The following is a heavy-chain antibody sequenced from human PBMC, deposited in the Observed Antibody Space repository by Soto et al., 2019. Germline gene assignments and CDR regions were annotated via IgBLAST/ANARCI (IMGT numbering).Heavy chain of an antibody. CDR3: ARDPRPDDVLRYFDWFPQVRYYYYGMDV. CDR2: IWYDGSNK. D-gene: IGHD3-9*01. V-gene: IGHV3-33*01. Sequence: PGGSLRLSCAASGFTFSSYGMHWVRQAPGKGLEWVAVIWYDGSNKYYADSVKGRFTISRDNSKNTLYLQMNSLRAEDTAVYYCARDPRPDDVLRYFDWFPQVRYYYYGMDVWGQGTTVTLSS. CDR1: GFTFSSYG. J-gene: IGHJ6*02.